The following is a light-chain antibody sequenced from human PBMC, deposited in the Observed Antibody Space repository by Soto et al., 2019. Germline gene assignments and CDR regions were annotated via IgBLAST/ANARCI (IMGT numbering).Light chain of an antibody. CDR2: DAS. J-gene: IGKJ2*01. V-gene: IGKV3-20*01. Sequence: EIVLTQSPSTLSLSPGERATLSCRASQSVSSNYLAWYQQKPGQAPRLLIYDASSRATGIPDRFSGSGSGTDFTLAISRLEPEDFAVYYCQQYGSSRTFGQGTKVEIK. CDR3: QQYGSSRT. CDR1: QSVSSNY.